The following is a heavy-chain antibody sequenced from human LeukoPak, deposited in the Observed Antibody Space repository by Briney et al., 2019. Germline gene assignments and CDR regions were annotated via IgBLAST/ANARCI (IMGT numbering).Heavy chain of an antibody. CDR2: ISAYNGNT. Sequence: ASVKVSCKASGYTFTTYGITWVRQAPGQGLEWTGWISAYNGNTNYAQKFQGRVTMTIDTSTSTAYMELRSLKSDDTAVYYCARDRPPQLVRPFDYWGQGTLVTVSS. V-gene: IGHV1-18*01. J-gene: IGHJ4*02. D-gene: IGHD6-13*01. CDR3: ARDRPPQLVRPFDY. CDR1: GYTFTTYG.